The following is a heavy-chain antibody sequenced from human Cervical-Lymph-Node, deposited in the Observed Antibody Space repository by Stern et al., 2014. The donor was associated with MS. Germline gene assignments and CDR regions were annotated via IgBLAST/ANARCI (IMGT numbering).Heavy chain of an antibody. D-gene: IGHD2-21*02. CDR2: ISYDGSNK. V-gene: IGHV3-30*18. CDR1: GFTFSSYG. CDR3: AKVPVRCGGDCYSYYFDY. J-gene: IGHJ4*02. Sequence: VQLVESGGGVVQPGRSLRLSCAASGFTFSSYGMHWVRQAPGKGLEWGAAISYDGSNKYYADSVKGRFTISRDNSKNTLYLQMNSLRAEDTAVFYCAKVPVRCGGDCYSYYFDYWGQGTLVTVSS.